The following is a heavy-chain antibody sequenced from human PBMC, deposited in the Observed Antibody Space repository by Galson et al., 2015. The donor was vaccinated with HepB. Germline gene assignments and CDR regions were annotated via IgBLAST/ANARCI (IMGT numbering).Heavy chain of an antibody. CDR3: AKYCRGGTCYGYYFEY. V-gene: IGHV3-23*01. Sequence: LRLSCAASGFTFSNSAMSWVRQAPGKGLVWVSTISDSGGDTYYAVSVKGRFTISRDNSKETLYLQMYSLRVEDTAVYYCAKYCRGGTCYGYYFEYWGQGTLVTVSP. D-gene: IGHD2-15*01. CDR1: GFTFSNSA. CDR2: ISDSGGDT. J-gene: IGHJ4*02.